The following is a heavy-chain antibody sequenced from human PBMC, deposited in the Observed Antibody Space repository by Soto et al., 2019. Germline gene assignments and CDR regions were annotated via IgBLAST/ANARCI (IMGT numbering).Heavy chain of an antibody. V-gene: IGHV1-8*01. J-gene: IGHJ5*02. D-gene: IGHD3-22*01. CDR1: GYIFTNYD. Sequence: VASVKVSCKASGYIFTNYDINWVRQATGQGLEYLGWINPNSGNTGYVQKFQGRVTMTRNTSINTAYMELNSLRSEDTAVYYCARVRPETDYYDSSGYYHWFDPWGQGTLVTVS. CDR2: INPNSGNT. CDR3: ARVRPETDYYDSSGYYHWFDP.